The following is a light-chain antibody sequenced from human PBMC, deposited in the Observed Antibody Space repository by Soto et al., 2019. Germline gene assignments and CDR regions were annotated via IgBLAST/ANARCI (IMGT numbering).Light chain of an antibody. J-gene: IGKJ1*01. V-gene: IGKV1-13*01. CDR1: QDISNY. CDR2: DAS. CDR3: QQFKDYVWT. Sequence: QVTQNPSSLSASVGDRVTIACQASQDISNYLNCYQQKPGRAPSLIIYDASTLERGVPSRFSGSGSGTEFTLIISNLQPDDFATYYCQQFKDYVWTFGQGTNVDIK.